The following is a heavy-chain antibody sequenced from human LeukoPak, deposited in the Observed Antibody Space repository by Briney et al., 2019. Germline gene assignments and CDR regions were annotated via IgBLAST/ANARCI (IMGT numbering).Heavy chain of an antibody. CDR3: ARASSDILTGSDY. J-gene: IGHJ4*02. D-gene: IGHD3-9*01. CDR1: DYSISSGDY. CDR2: IYHSGST. V-gene: IGHV4-38-2*02. Sequence: SETLSLTCTVSDYSISSGDYWGWIRQPPGKGLEWIGSIYHSGSTYYNPSLKSRVTISVDTSKNQFSLKLSSVTAADTAVYYCARASSDILTGSDYWGQGTLVTVSS.